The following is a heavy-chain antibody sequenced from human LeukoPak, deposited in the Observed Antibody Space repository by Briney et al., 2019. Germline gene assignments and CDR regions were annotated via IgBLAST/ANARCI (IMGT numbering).Heavy chain of an antibody. V-gene: IGHV4-59*01. CDR1: GGSISSYY. J-gene: IGHJ4*02. Sequence: SETLSLTCTVSGGSISSYYWSWIRQPPGKGLEWIGYFYYSGSTNYNPDLKSRVTISGKTSSNQFSTNLSTATAADTAVYYCAGERAAAGHLFDYWGQGTLVTVSS. CDR3: AGERAAAGHLFDY. D-gene: IGHD6-13*01. CDR2: FYYSGST.